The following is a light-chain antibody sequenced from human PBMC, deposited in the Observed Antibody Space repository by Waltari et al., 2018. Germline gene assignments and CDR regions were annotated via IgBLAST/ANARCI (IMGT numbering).Light chain of an antibody. CDR2: AAS. V-gene: IGKV3-20*01. J-gene: IGKJ1*01. CDR3: QHYVRLPAT. CDR1: QSVSRT. Sequence: EIVLTQSPGTLSLAPGERATLSCRASQSVSRTLAWYQQKPGQAPSLLIYAASTRATGIPGRFSGSGSETDFSLTISRLEPEDFAVYYCQHYVRLPATFGQGTKVEIK.